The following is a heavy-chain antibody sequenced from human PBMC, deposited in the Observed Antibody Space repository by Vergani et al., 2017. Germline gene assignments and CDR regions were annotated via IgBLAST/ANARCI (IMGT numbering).Heavy chain of an antibody. D-gene: IGHD3-10*01. CDR2: IWYDGSNK. CDR3: ARDSGDYYGSGSLDY. J-gene: IGHJ4*02. V-gene: IGHV3-33*01. Sequence: QVQLVESGGGVVQPGRSLRLSCAASGLTFSSYGMHWVRQAPGKGLEWVAVIWYDGSNKYYADSVKGRFTISRDNSKNTLYLQMNSLRAEDTAVYYCARDSGDYYGSGSLDYWGQGTLVTVSS. CDR1: GLTFSSYG.